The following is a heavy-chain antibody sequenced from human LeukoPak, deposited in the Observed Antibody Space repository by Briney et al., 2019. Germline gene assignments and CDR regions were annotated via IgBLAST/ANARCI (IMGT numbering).Heavy chain of an antibody. D-gene: IGHD6-19*01. Sequence: KPSETLSLTCTVSGGSISSSSYYWGWIRQPPGKGLEWIVSIYYSGSTYYNPSLKSRVTISVDTSKNQFSLKLSSVTAADTAVYYCASSSGWTINESDPYYFDYWGQGTLVTVSS. V-gene: IGHV4-39*01. CDR1: GGSISSSSYY. CDR3: ASSSGWTINESDPYYFDY. J-gene: IGHJ4*02. CDR2: IYYSGST.